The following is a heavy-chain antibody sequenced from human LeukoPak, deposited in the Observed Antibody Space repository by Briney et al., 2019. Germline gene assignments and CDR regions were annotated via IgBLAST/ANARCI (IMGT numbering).Heavy chain of an antibody. J-gene: IGHJ6*03. CDR1: GGSISYYY. D-gene: IGHD5-12*01. Sequence: SETLSLTCTVSGGSISYYYWSWIRQPPGKGLEWIGSIYHSGSTYYNPSLKSRVTISVDTSKNQFSLKLSSVTAADTAVYYCARKVRYLATIRYYYYMDVWGKGTTVTVSS. V-gene: IGHV4-38-2*02. CDR3: ARKVRYLATIRYYYYMDV. CDR2: IYHSGST.